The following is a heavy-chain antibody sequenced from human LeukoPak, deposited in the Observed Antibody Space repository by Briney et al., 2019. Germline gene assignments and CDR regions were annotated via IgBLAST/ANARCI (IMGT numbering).Heavy chain of an antibody. CDR3: VRDRCGSGWYSFDY. Sequence: GGSLRLSCAASGFTLSIYAMHGLRQAPGKGLEHVSGISYNGSQIYYGNSVKDRFTISRDNAKNTVYLQMASLRVDDMAVYYCVRDRCGSGWYSFDYWGQGTLVTVSS. D-gene: IGHD6-19*01. J-gene: IGHJ4*02. V-gene: IGHV3-64*01. CDR1: GFTLSIYA. CDR2: ISYNGSQI.